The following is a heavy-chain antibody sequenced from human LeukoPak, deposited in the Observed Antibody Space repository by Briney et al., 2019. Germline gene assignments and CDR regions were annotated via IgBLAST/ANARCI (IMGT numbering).Heavy chain of an antibody. D-gene: IGHD3-22*01. V-gene: IGHV3-30*02. J-gene: IGHJ4*02. CDR3: AKDLYDSSGYYLGLYDY. CDR2: IRYDGSNK. Sequence: PGGSLRLSCGASGFTCSSYGMHWVRQAPGKGLEWVAFIRYDGSNKYYADSVKGRFTISRDNSKNTLYLQMNSLRAEDTAVYYCAKDLYDSSGYYLGLYDYWGQGTLVTVSS. CDR1: GFTCSSYG.